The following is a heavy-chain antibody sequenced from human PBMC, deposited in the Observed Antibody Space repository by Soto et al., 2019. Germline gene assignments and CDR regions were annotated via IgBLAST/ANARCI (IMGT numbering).Heavy chain of an antibody. CDR1: GYTFTSYD. D-gene: IGHD3-3*01. Sequence: GASVKVSCKASGYTFTSYDINCVRQATGQGLEWMGWMNPNSGNTGYAQKFQGRVTMTRNTSISTAYMELSSLRSEDTAVYYCARYGYYDFWSGYLGYYYYYSMDVWGKGTTVTVS. J-gene: IGHJ6*03. CDR2: MNPNSGNT. CDR3: ARYGYYDFWSGYLGYYYYYSMDV. V-gene: IGHV1-8*02.